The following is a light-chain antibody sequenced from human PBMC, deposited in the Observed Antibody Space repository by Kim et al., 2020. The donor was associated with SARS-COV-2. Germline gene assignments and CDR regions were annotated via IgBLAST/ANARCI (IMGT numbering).Light chain of an antibody. V-gene: IGLV3-19*02. J-gene: IGLJ2*01. CDR3: NSWDSSGNHVV. CDR1: SLRSYY. Sequence: SSELTQDPAVSVALGQTVRITCQGDSLRSYYASWYQQKPGQAPVRVIYGKNNRPSGIADRFSGSSSGNTASLTITGAQAEDEADYYCNSWDSSGNHVVFGGGTKLTVL. CDR2: GKN.